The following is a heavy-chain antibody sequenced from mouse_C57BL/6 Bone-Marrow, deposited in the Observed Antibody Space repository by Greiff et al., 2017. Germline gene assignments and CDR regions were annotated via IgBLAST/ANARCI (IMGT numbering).Heavy chain of an antibody. CDR2: IYPRCGNT. CDR3: ASLALWYFDV. D-gene: IGHD6-1*01. Sequence: QVQLQQSGAELARPGASVKLSCKASGYTFTSYGISWVKQRTGQGLEWIGEIYPRCGNTYYNEKFKGKATLTADKSSSTAYMELRSLTSEDSAVYFCASLALWYFDVWGTGTTVTVSS. J-gene: IGHJ1*03. V-gene: IGHV1-81*01. CDR1: GYTFTSYG.